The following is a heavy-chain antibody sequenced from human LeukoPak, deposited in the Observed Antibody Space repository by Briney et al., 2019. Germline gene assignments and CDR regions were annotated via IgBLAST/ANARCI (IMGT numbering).Heavy chain of an antibody. CDR2: IYHSGST. V-gene: IGHV4-61*10. CDR3: ARVDYYYMDV. CDR1: GGSISSGSYY. J-gene: IGHJ6*03. Sequence: PSETLSLTCTVSGGSISSGSYYWSWIRQPAGKGLEWIGYIYHSGSTYYNPSLKSRVTISVDRSKNQFSLKLSSVTAADTAVYYCARVDYYYMDVWGKGTTVTVSS.